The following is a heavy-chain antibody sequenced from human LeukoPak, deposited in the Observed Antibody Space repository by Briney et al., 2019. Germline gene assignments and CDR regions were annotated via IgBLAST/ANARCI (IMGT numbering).Heavy chain of an antibody. V-gene: IGHV4-39*01. J-gene: IGHJ4*02. CDR1: GGSISTANYY. Sequence: PSETLSLTCTVSGGSISTANYYWGWVRQPPGKGLEWIGNIYYSGSTYYNMSLNSRVTISVDTSKNHFSLQLRSLTAADTAVYYCGDMIRRTFDYWGQGTLVTVSS. CDR2: IYYSGST. CDR3: GDMIRRTFDY. D-gene: IGHD3-10*01.